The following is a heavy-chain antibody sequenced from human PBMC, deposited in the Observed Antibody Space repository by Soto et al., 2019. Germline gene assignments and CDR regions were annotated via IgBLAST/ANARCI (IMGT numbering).Heavy chain of an antibody. Sequence: SVKVSCKASGGTFSSYTISWVRQAPGQGLEWMGRIIPILGIANYAQKFQGRVTITADKSTSTAYMELSSLRSEDTAVYYCARGNIVLMLYEAFDFWGQGTLVTVSS. D-gene: IGHD2-8*01. J-gene: IGHJ4*02. CDR2: IIPILGIA. CDR3: ARGNIVLMLYEAFDF. CDR1: GGTFSSYT. V-gene: IGHV1-69*02.